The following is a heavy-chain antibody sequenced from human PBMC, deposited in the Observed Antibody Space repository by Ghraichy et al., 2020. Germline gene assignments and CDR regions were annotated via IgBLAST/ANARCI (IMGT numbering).Heavy chain of an antibody. D-gene: IGHD1-7*01. V-gene: IGHV3-30*18. CDR2: ISFDGSQK. CDR3: AKAARGYNWNFREFFAP. CDR1: GFTFTDYA. Sequence: GGSLRLSCAASGFTFTDYAIHWVRQTPGKGLEWVAVISFDGSQKYYGDSVKGRFTISRDNSKNTLYLQMNSLRTEDTAVYYCAKAARGYNWNFREFFAPWAQGTLGAVSS. J-gene: IGHJ5*02.